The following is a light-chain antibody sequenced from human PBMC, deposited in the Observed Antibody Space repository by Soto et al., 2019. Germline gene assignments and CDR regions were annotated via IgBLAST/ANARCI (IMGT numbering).Light chain of an antibody. CDR2: GAS. Sequence: EIVMTQSPATLSVSPGERATLSCRASQSVSSNLAWYRQKPGQAPRLLIYGASTRATGTPARFSGSGSETEFTLTISSLQSEDFAVYYCQQYNNWPPYTFGQGTRLEIK. J-gene: IGKJ5*01. CDR3: QQYNNWPPYT. V-gene: IGKV3-15*01. CDR1: QSVSSN.